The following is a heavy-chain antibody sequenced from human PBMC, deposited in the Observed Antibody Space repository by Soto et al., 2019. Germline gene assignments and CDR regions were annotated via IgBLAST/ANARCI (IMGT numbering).Heavy chain of an antibody. V-gene: IGHV3-74*01. Sequence: LRLSCAASGFTFSSYWMHWVRQAPGKGLVWVSRINSDGSSTSYADSVKGRFTISRDNAKNTLYLQMNSLRAEDTAVYYCAREDFGVVIPYYYYYGMDVWGQGTTVTVSS. CDR2: INSDGSST. J-gene: IGHJ6*02. CDR3: AREDFGVVIPYYYYYGMDV. CDR1: GFTFSSYW. D-gene: IGHD3-3*01.